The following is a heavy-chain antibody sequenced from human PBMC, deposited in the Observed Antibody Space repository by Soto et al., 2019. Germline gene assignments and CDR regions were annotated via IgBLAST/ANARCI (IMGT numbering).Heavy chain of an antibody. CDR3: ARRAVVAVTGSLDNWLDP. Sequence: SETLSLTCTVSGGSIRSTTYYWGWIRQPPGKGLEWIGYIYNSGSTYYNPSLKSRVTISVDTSKNQFSLKVNSVTAADTAVYYCARRAVVAVTGSLDNWLDPWGQGILVTVSS. CDR1: GGSIRSTTYY. D-gene: IGHD2-21*01. CDR2: IYNSGST. V-gene: IGHV4-39*07. J-gene: IGHJ5*02.